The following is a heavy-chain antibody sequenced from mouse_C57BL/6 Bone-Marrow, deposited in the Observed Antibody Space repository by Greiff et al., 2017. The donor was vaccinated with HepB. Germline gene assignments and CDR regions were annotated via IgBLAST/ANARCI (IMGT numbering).Heavy chain of an antibody. J-gene: IGHJ1*03. CDR3: ARRDTTVGWYFDD. D-gene: IGHD1-1*01. V-gene: IGHV5-17*01. CDR1: GFTFSDYG. Sequence: EVKVVESGGGLVKPGGSLKLSCAASGFTFSDYGMHWVRQAPEKGLEWVAYISSGSSTIYYADTVKGRFTISRDNAKNTLFLQMTSLRSEDTAMYYCARRDTTVGWYFDDWGTGTTVTVSS. CDR2: ISSGSSTI.